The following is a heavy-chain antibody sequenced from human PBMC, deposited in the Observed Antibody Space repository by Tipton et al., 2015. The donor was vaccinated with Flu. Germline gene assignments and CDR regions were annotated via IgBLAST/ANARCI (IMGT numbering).Heavy chain of an antibody. J-gene: IGHJ4*02. CDR2: SSGSSGHT. CDR1: GGSISDYY. V-gene: IGHV4-4*08. Sequence: TLSLTCTVSGGSISDYYWSWIRQPPGKGLVWIAYSSGSSGHTYYNPSLKSRVTISLDTSKNQFSLKLISVTAADTAVYYCARSSSAYDYVWGGSYYFDFWGQGTLVTVSS. CDR3: ARSSSAYDYVWGGSYYFDF. D-gene: IGHD3-16*01.